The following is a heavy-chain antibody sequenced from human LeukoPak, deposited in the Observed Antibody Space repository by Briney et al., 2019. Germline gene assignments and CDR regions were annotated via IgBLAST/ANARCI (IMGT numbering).Heavy chain of an antibody. CDR3: ARRIDY. CDR2: INHSGST. V-gene: IGHV4-34*01. Sequence: SETLSLTCAVYGGSFSGYYWSWIRQPPGKGLEWIGEINHSGSTNYNPSLKSRVTISVDTSKNQFSLKLSSVTAADTAVYYCARRIDYWGQGTLVTVSS. J-gene: IGHJ4*02. CDR1: GGSFSGYY.